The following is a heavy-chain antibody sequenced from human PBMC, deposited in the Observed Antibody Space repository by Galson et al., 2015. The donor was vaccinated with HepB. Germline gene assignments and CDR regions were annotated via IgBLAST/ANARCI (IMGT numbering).Heavy chain of an antibody. J-gene: IGHJ2*01. Sequence: SLRLSCAASGFSFRTYRMTWVRQAPGKGLDWVSCIGSTSTYIAYTDSVKGRFTISRDNAESSVYLQMNDLRAEDTAVYFCAKSVLEGGHWYFDIWGRGTLVTVSS. CDR3: AKSVLEGGHWYFDI. D-gene: IGHD5/OR15-5a*01. V-gene: IGHV3-21*01. CDR1: GFSFRTYR. CDR2: IGSTSTYI.